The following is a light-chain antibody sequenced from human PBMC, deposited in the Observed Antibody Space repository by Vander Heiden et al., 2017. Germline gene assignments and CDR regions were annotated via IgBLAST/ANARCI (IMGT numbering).Light chain of an antibody. V-gene: IGLV1-51*01. CDR1: TTNIGTQI. Sequence: QSVLTQPPSVSAAAGQEVTISCSGSTTNIGTQIVSWYQHFPGTPPKLLIYDNDKRTPGIPDRFSGSKSGTSATLGITGLQTGDAAEYFCGTWDDSRSAVVFGGGTRLTVL. J-gene: IGLJ2*01. CDR2: DND. CDR3: GTWDDSRSAVV.